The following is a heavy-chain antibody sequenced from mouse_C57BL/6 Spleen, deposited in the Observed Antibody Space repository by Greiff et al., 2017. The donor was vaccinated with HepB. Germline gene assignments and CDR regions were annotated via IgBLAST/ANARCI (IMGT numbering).Heavy chain of an antibody. V-gene: IGHV1-55*01. CDR2: IYPGSGST. CDR3: ARYAYYSNDEDD. Sequence: QVQLQQPGAELVKPGASVKMSCTASGYNFTDYWIPWVKQRPGQGLEWIGDIYPGSGSTNYNEKFKSKATLTVDTSSITAYLQLSSLTSEDSAVYYCARYAYYSNDEDDWGQGTTLTVSS. CDR1: GYNFTDYW. J-gene: IGHJ2*01. D-gene: IGHD2-12*01.